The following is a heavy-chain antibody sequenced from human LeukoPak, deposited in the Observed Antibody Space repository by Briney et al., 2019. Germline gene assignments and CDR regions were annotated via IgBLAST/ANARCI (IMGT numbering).Heavy chain of an antibody. Sequence: PGGSLRLSCAASGFTFSSYAMSWVRQAPGKGLEWVSAISGSGGSTYYADSVKGRFTISRDNSKNTLYLQMNSLRAEDTAVYYCARDRGLSYGSDYWGQGTLVTVSS. CDR3: ARDRGLSYGSDY. V-gene: IGHV3-23*01. CDR2: ISGSGGST. CDR1: GFTFSSYA. J-gene: IGHJ4*02. D-gene: IGHD5-18*01.